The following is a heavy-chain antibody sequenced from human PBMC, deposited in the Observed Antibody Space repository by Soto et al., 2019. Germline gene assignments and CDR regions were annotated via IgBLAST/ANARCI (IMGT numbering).Heavy chain of an antibody. V-gene: IGHV4-59*08. CDR1: GGSISSYY. J-gene: IGHJ4*02. D-gene: IGHD3-9*01. CDR2: IYYSGST. CDR3: ARLESYDILTGYYSGPDY. Sequence: SETLSLTCTVSGGSISSYYWSWIRQPPGKGLEWIGYIYYSGSTNYNPSLKSRVTISVDTSKNQFSLKLSSVTAADTAVYYCARLESYDILTGYYSGPDYWGQGTLVTVSS.